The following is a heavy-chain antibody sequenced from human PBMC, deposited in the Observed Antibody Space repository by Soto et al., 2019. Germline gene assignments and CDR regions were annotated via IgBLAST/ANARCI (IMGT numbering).Heavy chain of an antibody. J-gene: IGHJ4*02. CDR1: GFTFSSYA. CDR3: AKGEQLVLGYFFDS. Sequence: EVQLLESGGGLEQPGGSLRLSCTASGFTFSSYAMGWVRQAPGKGLEWVSVTVGSGDTTYYTDSVRGRFTISRDNSKNTWFLQMGSLRAEDTVIYYGAKGEQLVLGYFFDSGGRGTPVTVSS. CDR2: TVGSGDTT. D-gene: IGHD6-13*01. V-gene: IGHV3-23*01.